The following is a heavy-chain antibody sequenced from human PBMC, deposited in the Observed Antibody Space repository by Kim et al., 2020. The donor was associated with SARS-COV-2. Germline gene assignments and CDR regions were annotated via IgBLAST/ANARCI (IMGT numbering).Heavy chain of an antibody. J-gene: IGHJ6*02. CDR3: ARVGWGGLGGMDV. Sequence: YAQKFQGRVTMTRDTSTSTVYMELSSLGSEDTAVYYCARVGWGGLGGMDVWGQGTTVTVSS. D-gene: IGHD3-16*01. V-gene: IGHV1-46*01.